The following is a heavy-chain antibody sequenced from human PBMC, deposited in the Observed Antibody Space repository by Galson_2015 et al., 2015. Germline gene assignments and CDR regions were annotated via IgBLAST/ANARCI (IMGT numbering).Heavy chain of an antibody. CDR3: ARDGSRWWFDL. V-gene: IGHV3-48*03. Sequence: SLRLSCAASGFTFSNYEMNWVRQAPGKGLEWVSYIGKSGGTMYYADSVKGRFNIYRDNAKNSVFLQMNSLRVEDTAFYYCARDGSRWWFDLWGRGTLVTASS. CDR1: GFTFSNYE. D-gene: IGHD2-15*01. CDR2: IGKSGGTM. J-gene: IGHJ5*02.